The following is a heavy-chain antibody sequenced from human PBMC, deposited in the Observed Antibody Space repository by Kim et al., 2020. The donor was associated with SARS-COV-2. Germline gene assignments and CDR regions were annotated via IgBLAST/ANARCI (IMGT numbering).Heavy chain of an antibody. D-gene: IGHD3-22*01. J-gene: IGHJ4*02. Sequence: GGSLRLSCAASGFTFSSYWMSWVRQAPGKGLEWLANIKQDGSEKYYVDSVKGRFTISRDNAKNSLYLQMNSLRAEDTAVYYCAREGYDSSGYYRVDYWGQGTLVTVSS. V-gene: IGHV3-7*01. CDR1: GFTFSSYW. CDR3: AREGYDSSGYYRVDY. CDR2: IKQDGSEK.